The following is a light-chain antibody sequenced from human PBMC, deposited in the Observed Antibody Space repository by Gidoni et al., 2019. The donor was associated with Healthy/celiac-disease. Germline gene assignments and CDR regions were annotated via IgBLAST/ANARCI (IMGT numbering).Light chain of an antibody. Sequence: DIQVTQSPSSLSASVGDRVTITCRASQGISSYLNWYQQKPGKAPKLLIYAASSLQSGVPSRFSGSGSGTDFTLTISSLQPEDFATYYCQQSYSIPYTFGQGTKLEIK. CDR2: AAS. J-gene: IGKJ2*01. CDR3: QQSYSIPYT. CDR1: QGISSY. V-gene: IGKV1-39*01.